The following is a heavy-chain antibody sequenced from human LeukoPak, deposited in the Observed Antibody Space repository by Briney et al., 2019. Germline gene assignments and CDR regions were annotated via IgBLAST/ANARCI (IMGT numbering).Heavy chain of an antibody. CDR2: ISGSGGST. Sequence: GGSLRLSCAASGFTFSSYAMSWVRQAPGKGLEWVSAISGSGGSTYYADSVKGRFTISRDNSKNTLYLQMNSLRAEDTAVYYCARSSNYYDSSGEFDYWGQGTLVTVSS. CDR3: ARSSNYYDSSGEFDY. V-gene: IGHV3-23*01. CDR1: GFTFSSYA. J-gene: IGHJ4*02. D-gene: IGHD3-22*01.